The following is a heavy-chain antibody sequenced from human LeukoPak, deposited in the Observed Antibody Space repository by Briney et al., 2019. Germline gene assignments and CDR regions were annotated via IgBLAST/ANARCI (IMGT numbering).Heavy chain of an antibody. D-gene: IGHD5-18*01. CDR3: ARSDTAMVHFDY. CDR1: GYTFTRYY. V-gene: IGHV1-2*02. J-gene: IGHJ4*02. CDR2: INPNSGGT. Sequence: GASVKVSCKASGYTFTRYYMHWVRQAPGQGLEWMGWINPNSGGTNYAQKFQGRVTMTRDTSISTAYMELSRLRSDDTAVYYCARSDTAMVHFDYWGQGTLVTVSS.